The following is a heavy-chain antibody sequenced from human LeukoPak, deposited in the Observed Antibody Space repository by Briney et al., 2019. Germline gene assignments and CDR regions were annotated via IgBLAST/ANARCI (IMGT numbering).Heavy chain of an antibody. CDR1: GFTFSSYG. CDR3: ARSRPAWVLWFDP. Sequence: GRSLRLSCAASGFTFSSYGILWVRQAPGKGLEWVAVIWYDGSNKYYADSVKGRFTIFRDNSKNTLYLQMNSLRAEDTAVYYCARSRPAWVLWFDPWGQGTLVTVSS. CDR2: IWYDGSNK. V-gene: IGHV3-33*01. D-gene: IGHD1-26*01. J-gene: IGHJ5*02.